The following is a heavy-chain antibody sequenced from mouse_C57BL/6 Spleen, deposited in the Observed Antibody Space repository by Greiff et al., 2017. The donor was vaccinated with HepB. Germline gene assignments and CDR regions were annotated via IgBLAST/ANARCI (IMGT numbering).Heavy chain of an antibody. CDR1: GYSFTDYN. CDR2: INPNYGTT. V-gene: IGHV1-39*01. J-gene: IGHJ2*01. Sequence: EVQLQQSGPELVKPGASVKISCKASGYSFTDYNMNWVKQSNGKSLEWIGVINPNYGTTSYNQKFKGKATLTVDQSSSTAYMQLNSLTSEDSAVYYGARSGNYGSSYYFDYWGQGTTLTVSS. CDR3: ARSGNYGSSYYFDY. D-gene: IGHD1-1*01.